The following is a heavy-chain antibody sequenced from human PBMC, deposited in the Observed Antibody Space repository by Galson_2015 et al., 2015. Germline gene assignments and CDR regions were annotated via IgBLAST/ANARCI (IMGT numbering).Heavy chain of an antibody. Sequence: SLRLSCAASGFTFSSDWMHWVRHAPGKGLVWVSRINSDGTDKTYADSVKGRFTISRDNAKNTLYLQMNSLRAEDTAVYYCASDPLWDRTVGFDYWGQGTLVTVSS. CDR1: GFTFSSDW. CDR3: ASDPLWDRTVGFDY. J-gene: IGHJ4*02. V-gene: IGHV3-74*01. CDR2: INSDGTDK. D-gene: IGHD3-16*01.